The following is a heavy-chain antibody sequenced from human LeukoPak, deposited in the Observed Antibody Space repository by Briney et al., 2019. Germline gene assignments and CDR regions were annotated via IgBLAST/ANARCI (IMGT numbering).Heavy chain of an antibody. CDR1: GGSISSYY. CDR3: ARVTGYMIEDYFDY. Sequence: SETLSLTCTVSGGSISSYYWSWIRQPPGKGLEWIGYIYYSGSTSYNPSLKSRVTISVDTSKNHFSLKLSSVTAADTAVYYCARVTGYMIEDYFDYWGRGTLVTVSS. J-gene: IGHJ4*02. CDR2: IYYSGST. D-gene: IGHD3-22*01. V-gene: IGHV4-59*01.